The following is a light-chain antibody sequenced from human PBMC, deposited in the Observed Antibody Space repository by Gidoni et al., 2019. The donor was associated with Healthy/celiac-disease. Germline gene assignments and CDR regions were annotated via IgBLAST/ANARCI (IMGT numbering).Light chain of an antibody. CDR3: MQALQTPLT. V-gene: IGKV2-28*01. Sequence: DIVMTQSPLPLPVTPGEPASFSCRSSQSLLHSNGYNYLDWYLQKPGQSPQLLIYLGSNRASGVPDRFSGSGSGTDFTLKISRVEAEDVGVYYCMQALQTPLTFGGGTKVEIK. CDR2: LGS. CDR1: QSLLHSNGYNY. J-gene: IGKJ4*01.